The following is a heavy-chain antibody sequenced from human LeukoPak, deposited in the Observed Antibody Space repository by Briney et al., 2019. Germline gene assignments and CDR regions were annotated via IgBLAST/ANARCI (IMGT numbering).Heavy chain of an antibody. V-gene: IGHV4-34*01. CDR3: ARGGDFWSGYTPPYYYYYGMDV. CDR1: GGSFSGYY. D-gene: IGHD3-3*01. Sequence: SETLSLTCAVYGGSFSGYYWSWIRQPPGKGLEWIGEINHSGSTNYNPSLKSRVTISVDTSKNQFSLKLGSVTAADTAVYYCARGGDFWSGYTPPYYYYYGMDVWGQGTTVTVSS. CDR2: INHSGST. J-gene: IGHJ6*02.